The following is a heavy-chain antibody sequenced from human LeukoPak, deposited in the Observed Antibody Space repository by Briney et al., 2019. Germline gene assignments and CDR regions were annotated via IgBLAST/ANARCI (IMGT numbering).Heavy chain of an antibody. V-gene: IGHV3-7*01. J-gene: IGHJ3*02. CDR3: VRDLSPVSDRNVWYDALDI. CDR2: IAGDESQK. CDR1: GFSFTSSW. Sequence: GGSLRLSCVASGFSFTSSWMTWVRQAPGKGLEWVANIAGDESQKRYMDSVKGRFTISRDNAKNSLYLQLNSLRAEDTAIYYCVRDLSPVSDRNVWYDALDIWGQGTMVSVSS. D-gene: IGHD1-1*01.